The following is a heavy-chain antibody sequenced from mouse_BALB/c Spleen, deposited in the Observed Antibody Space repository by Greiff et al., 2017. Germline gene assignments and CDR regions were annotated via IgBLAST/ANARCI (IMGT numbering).Heavy chain of an antibody. CDR3: ARGKYDWFAY. Sequence: VQLQESGPGLVQPSQSLSITCKVSGFSLTSYGVHWVRQSPGKGLEWLGVIWSGGSTDYNAAFISRLSISKDNSKSQVFFKMNSLQANDTAIYYCARGKYDWFAYWGQGTLVTVSA. D-gene: IGHD2-14*01. J-gene: IGHJ3*01. CDR1: GFSLTSYG. V-gene: IGHV2-2*02. CDR2: IWSGGST.